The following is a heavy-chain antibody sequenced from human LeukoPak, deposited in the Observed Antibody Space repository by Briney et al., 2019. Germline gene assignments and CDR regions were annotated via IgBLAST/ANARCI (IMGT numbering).Heavy chain of an antibody. D-gene: IGHD5-18*01. CDR2: LYTSGNT. J-gene: IGHJ4*02. CDR3: AKFLQLWGNYDY. V-gene: IGHV3-53*01. CDR1: GFTVSSNY. Sequence: GGSLRLSCAASGFTVSSNYMNWVRQAPGKGLEWVSVLYTSGNTFYADSVKGRFTISRDNSKNTVYLQMNSLRAEDTAVYYCAKFLQLWGNYDYWGQGTLVTVSS.